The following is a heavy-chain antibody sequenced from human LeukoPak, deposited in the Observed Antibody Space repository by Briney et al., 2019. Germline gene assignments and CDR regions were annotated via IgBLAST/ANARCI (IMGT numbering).Heavy chain of an antibody. CDR3: AREGYSYGYERFDY. CDR1: GFTFSSYG. Sequence: PGGSLRLSCAASGFTFSSYGMHWVRQAPGKGLEWVAVIWYDGSNKYYADSVKGRFTISRDNSKNTLYLQMNSLRAEDTAVYYCAREGYSYGYERFDYWGQGTLVTASS. J-gene: IGHJ4*02. V-gene: IGHV3-33*01. D-gene: IGHD5-18*01. CDR2: IWYDGSNK.